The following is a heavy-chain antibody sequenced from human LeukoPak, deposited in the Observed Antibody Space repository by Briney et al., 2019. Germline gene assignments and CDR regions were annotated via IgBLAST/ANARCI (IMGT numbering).Heavy chain of an antibody. V-gene: IGHV4-59*12. Sequence: SETLSLTCTVSGDSIGNYYWSWIRQPPGKGLEWIGYIYYSGSTAYNPSLKSRVTISVDMSKNQFSLKLSSLTAADTAVYYCARDGARPFDYWGQGDLVTVSS. CDR1: GDSIGNYY. J-gene: IGHJ4*02. D-gene: IGHD3-10*01. CDR2: IYYSGST. CDR3: ARDGARPFDY.